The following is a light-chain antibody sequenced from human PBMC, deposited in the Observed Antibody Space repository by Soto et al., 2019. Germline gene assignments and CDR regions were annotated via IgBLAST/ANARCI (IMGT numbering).Light chain of an antibody. Sequence: QSALTQPASVSGSPGQSITISCTGTNTDVGGYDRVSWYQHHPGKAPKMLIFEVFNRPSGISDRFSGSKSGDTASLTISGLQAEDEADYYCISYIPSTTTHVVFGGGTKLTVL. CDR1: NTDVGGYDR. J-gene: IGLJ2*01. V-gene: IGLV2-14*01. CDR2: EVF. CDR3: ISYIPSTTTHVV.